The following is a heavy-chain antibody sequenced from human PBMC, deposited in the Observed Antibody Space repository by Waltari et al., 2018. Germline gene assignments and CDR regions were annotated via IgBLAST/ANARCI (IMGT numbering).Heavy chain of an antibody. V-gene: IGHV1-24*01. Sequence: QVQLVQSGAEVKKPGASVKVSCKVSGYTLTELSMHWVRQAPGKGLEWRGGVEPEDGETSYAQKCQGRVTMTEDKTTDTAYMELSSLRSEDTAVYYCATGPTLTVLEWLPLDYWGQGTLVTVSS. CDR1: GYTLTELS. J-gene: IGHJ4*02. D-gene: IGHD3-3*01. CDR3: ATGPTLTVLEWLPLDY. CDR2: VEPEDGET.